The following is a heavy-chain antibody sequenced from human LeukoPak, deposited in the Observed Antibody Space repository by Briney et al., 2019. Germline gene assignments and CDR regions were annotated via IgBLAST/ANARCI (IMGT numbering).Heavy chain of an antibody. CDR1: GFSLGSCG. V-gene: IGHV3-30*02. D-gene: IGHD2-2*01. CDR2: TRYDRIDK. Sequence: GGSLRLSCTASGFSLGSCGMHWVRHAPGKGPEWMAFTRYDRIDKYYADSVKGRFTISRDNSKNTLYLQMNRLRVEDTAVYYCTKDHSTSCSGDDYFDYWGQGTLVPVSS. J-gene: IGHJ4*02. CDR3: TKDHSTSCSGDDYFDY.